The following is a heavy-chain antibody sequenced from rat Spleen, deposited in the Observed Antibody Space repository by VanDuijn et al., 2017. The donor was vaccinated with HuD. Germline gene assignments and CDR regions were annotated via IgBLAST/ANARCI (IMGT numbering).Heavy chain of an antibody. J-gene: IGHJ2*01. V-gene: IGHV5S13*01. CDR3: ARPNTY. CDR1: GFTFSNYG. D-gene: IGHD4-2*01. CDR2: ITNSGGNT. Sequence: EVQLVESGGGLVQPGRSLKLSCVASGFTFSNYGLAWVRQAPTKGLEWVASITNSGGNTYYRDSVKGRFTISRDNAKSTLYLQMNSLRSEDTATYYCARPNTYWGQGVMVTVSS.